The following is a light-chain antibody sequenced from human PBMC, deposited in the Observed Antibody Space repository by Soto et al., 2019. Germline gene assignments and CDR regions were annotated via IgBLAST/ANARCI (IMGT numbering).Light chain of an antibody. CDR2: DVS. CDR3: SSYTSSSRGV. CDR1: SSDVGGYNY. Sequence: QSALTQPASVSGSPGQSITISCTGTSSDVGGYNYVSWYQQHPGKAPKLMIYDVSNRPSGVSNRFSGSKSGNTASLTISGLQAEDEAEYYCSSYTSSSRGVFGTGTKLTVL. V-gene: IGLV2-14*01. J-gene: IGLJ1*01.